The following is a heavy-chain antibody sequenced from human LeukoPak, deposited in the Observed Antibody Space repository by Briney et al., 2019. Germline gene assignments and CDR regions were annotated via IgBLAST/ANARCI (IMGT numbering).Heavy chain of an antibody. CDR3: ARGVGDYSNYWVAY. CDR2: IYCSGST. J-gene: IGHJ4*02. V-gene: IGHV4-31*03. Sequence: PSETLSLTCTVSGGSISSGGYYWSWIRQHPGKGLEWIGYIYCSGSTYYNPSLKSRVTISVDTSKNQFSLKLSSVTAADTAVYYCARGVGDYSNYWVAYWGQGTLVTVSS. CDR1: GGSISSGGYY. D-gene: IGHD4-11*01.